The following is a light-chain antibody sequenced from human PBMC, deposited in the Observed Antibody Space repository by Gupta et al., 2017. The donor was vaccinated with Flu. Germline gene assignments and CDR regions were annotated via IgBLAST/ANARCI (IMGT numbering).Light chain of an antibody. CDR2: DAS. Sequence: IVLTHSPATLSFSPGERATLSCRASQSVSSYLAWYQQKPGQAPRLLIYDASNRATGIPARFSGSGSGTEFTLAISSLESEDFAVYYCHQRSKWPGTFGLGTKVEIK. CDR1: QSVSSY. V-gene: IGKV3-11*01. J-gene: IGKJ1*01. CDR3: HQRSKWPGT.